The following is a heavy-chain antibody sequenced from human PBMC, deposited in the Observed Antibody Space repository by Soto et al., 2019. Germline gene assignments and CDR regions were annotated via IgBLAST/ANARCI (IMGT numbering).Heavy chain of an antibody. CDR2: ISGSGGST. J-gene: IGHJ6*02. V-gene: IGHV3-23*01. CDR3: AKDSGKLGSRENCDYGLDV. CDR1: GFTFSSYA. D-gene: IGHD5-12*01. Sequence: GGSLRLSCAASGFTFSSYAMSWVRQAPGKGLEWVAAISGSGGSTYYADSAKGRFTISRVNSKNTLYLQMNSLIAEDAAVDYCAKDSGKLGSRENCDYGLDVWGQGTMVTVSS.